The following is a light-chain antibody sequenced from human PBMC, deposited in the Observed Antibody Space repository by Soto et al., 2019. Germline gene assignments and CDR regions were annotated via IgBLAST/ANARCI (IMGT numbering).Light chain of an antibody. CDR2: GAS. V-gene: IGKV3-15*01. J-gene: IGKJ1*01. CDR3: QQHNNWPPWT. CDR1: QSVSSN. Sequence: EIVMTQSPATLSVSPGERATLSCRASQSVSSNLAWYQQKPGQAPRLLIYGASTRATGIPARFSGSGSGTEFTLTISSLLSEDFAVYYCQQHNNWPPWTFGQGTKVEIK.